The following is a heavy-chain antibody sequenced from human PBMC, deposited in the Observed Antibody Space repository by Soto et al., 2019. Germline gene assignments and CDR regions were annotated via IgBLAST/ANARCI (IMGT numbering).Heavy chain of an antibody. V-gene: IGHV3-74*03. CDR2: INSDGSIT. J-gene: IGHJ5*02. CDR3: AIVATGSYSWRES. CDR1: GFTFSTYW. Sequence: EVQLEESGGDLVQPGGSLRLSCAASGFTFSTYWMHWVRQAPGKGLVWVSRINSDGSITTYADSVKGRFTISRDNYKNTLYLQMNSLRAEDTAVYYCAIVATGSYSWRESWGQGTLVTVSS. D-gene: IGHD1-26*01.